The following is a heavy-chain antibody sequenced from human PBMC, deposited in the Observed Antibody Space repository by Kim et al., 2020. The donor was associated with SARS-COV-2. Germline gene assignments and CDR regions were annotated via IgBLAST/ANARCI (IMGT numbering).Heavy chain of an antibody. V-gene: IGHV3-33*05. CDR2: ISYDGSNK. J-gene: IGHJ4*02. CDR1: GFTFSSYG. D-gene: IGHD5-18*01. CDR3: ASLVGYSYGPTGDY. Sequence: GGSLRLSCVASGFTFSSYGMHWVRQAPGKGLEWVAVISYDGSNKYYADSVKGRFTISRDNSKNTLYLQMNSLRAEDTAVYYCASLVGYSYGPTGDYWGQGTLVTVSS.